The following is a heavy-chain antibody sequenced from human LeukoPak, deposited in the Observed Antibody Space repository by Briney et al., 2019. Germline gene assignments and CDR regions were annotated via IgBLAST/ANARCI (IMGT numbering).Heavy chain of an antibody. V-gene: IGHV4-31*03. Sequence: SQTLSLTCTVSGGSISSGGYYWSWIRQHPGKGLEWIGYIYYSGSTYYNPSLKSRVTISVDTSKNQFSLKLSSVTAADTAVYYCARDLLNEGNHLDYWGQGTLVTVSS. CDR3: ARDLLNEGNHLDY. CDR1: GGSISSGGYY. CDR2: IYYSGST. J-gene: IGHJ4*02. D-gene: IGHD4-23*01.